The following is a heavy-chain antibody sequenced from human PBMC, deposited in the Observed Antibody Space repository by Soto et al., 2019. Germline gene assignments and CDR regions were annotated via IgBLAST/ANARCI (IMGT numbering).Heavy chain of an antibody. CDR3: AREERKGIISWFNP. Sequence: SETLSLTCTVSGGSVSGVDYFWSWIRQSPGKGLEWIGYIYYTGITHLNPSLKSRLTMAVDTSKNEFSLKLTSVSAADTAVYFCAREERKGIISWFNPWGQGTPVTAPQ. CDR1: GGSVSGVDYF. CDR2: IYYTGIT. V-gene: IGHV4-30-4*01. J-gene: IGHJ5*02. D-gene: IGHD2-21*01.